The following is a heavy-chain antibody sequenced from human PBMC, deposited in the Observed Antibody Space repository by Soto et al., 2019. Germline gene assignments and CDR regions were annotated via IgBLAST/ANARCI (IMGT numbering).Heavy chain of an antibody. D-gene: IGHD3-16*01. CDR2: INPNSGRT. V-gene: IGHV1-2*04. J-gene: IGHJ4*02. CDR3: ARAANYGLMDY. Sequence: ASVKVSCKASGYTFTAYYIHWVRQAPGQPLEYVGWINPNSGRTNYAQKFQGWVTLTRDTSISTAYMELSRLISDASAVFYCARAANYGLMDYWGQGTLVTVSS. CDR1: GYTFTAYY.